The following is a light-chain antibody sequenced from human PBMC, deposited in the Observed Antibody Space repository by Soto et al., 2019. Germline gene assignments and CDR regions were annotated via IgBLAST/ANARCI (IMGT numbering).Light chain of an antibody. Sequence: EIVLTQSPGTLSLSPGERATLSCRASQSVSSSYLAWYQQKPGQAPRLLSNGASSRATGLPDRFSGSVSGTEFTLTISKLEPEDFAVYYCQQYGRSPPWTFGQGTKVEIK. CDR2: GAS. V-gene: IGKV3-20*01. CDR3: QQYGRSPPWT. CDR1: QSVSSSY. J-gene: IGKJ1*01.